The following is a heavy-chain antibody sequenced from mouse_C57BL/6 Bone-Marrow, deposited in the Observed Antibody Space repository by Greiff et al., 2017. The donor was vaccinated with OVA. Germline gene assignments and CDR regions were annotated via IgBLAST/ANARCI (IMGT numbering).Heavy chain of an antibody. CDR3: ARGKGKYYYAMDY. V-gene: IGHV14-2*01. Sequence: VHVKQSGAELVKPGASVKLSCTASGFNIKDYYMHWVKQRTEQGLEWIGRIDPEDGDTKYAPKFQGKATITADTSSNTAYLQLSSLTSEDTAVYYCARGKGKYYYAMDYWGQGTSVTVSS. CDR2: IDPEDGDT. D-gene: IGHD2-1*01. CDR1: GFNIKDYY. J-gene: IGHJ4*01.